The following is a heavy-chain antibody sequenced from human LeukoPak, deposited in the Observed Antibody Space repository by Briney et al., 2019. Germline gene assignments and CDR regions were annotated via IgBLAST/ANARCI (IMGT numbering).Heavy chain of an antibody. D-gene: IGHD2-15*01. J-gene: IGHJ3*02. Sequence: ASVKVSCKASGYTFTSYYMHWVRPAPGQGLEWMGIINPSGGSTRYAQKFQGRLTMTRDTSTSTVYMELRSLRSEDTAVYYCASRDCSGGSCYAGNDAFDIWGQGTMVTVSS. CDR1: GYTFTSYY. CDR2: INPSGGST. V-gene: IGHV1-46*01. CDR3: ASRDCSGGSCYAGNDAFDI.